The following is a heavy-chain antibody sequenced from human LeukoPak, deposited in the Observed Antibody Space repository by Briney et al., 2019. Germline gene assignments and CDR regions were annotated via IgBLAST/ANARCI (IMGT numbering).Heavy chain of an antibody. CDR3: ARHPKSKVPPPGYYYYGMDV. V-gene: IGHV5-51*01. J-gene: IGHJ6*02. CDR2: IYPGDSDT. CDR1: GYSFTSYW. Sequence: GESLKISCKGSGYSFTSYWIGWVRQMPGKGLEWMGIIYPGDSDTRYSPSFQGQVTISADKSISTAYLQWSSLKASDTAMYYCARHPKSKVPPPGYYYYGMDVWGQGTTVTVSS.